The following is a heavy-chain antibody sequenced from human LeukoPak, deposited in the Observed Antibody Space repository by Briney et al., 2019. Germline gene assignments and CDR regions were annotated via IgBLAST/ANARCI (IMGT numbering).Heavy chain of an antibody. CDR1: GFTVSSNY. D-gene: IGHD3-9*01. V-gene: IGHV3-66*01. Sequence: GGSLRLSCAASGFTVSSNYMSWVRQAPGKGLEWVSVIYSGGSTYYADSVKGRFTISRDNSKNTLYLQMNSLRAEDTAVYYCARGYYDILTGRHYYYGMDVWGQGTTVTVSS. J-gene: IGHJ6*02. CDR3: ARGYYDILTGRHYYYGMDV. CDR2: IYSGGST.